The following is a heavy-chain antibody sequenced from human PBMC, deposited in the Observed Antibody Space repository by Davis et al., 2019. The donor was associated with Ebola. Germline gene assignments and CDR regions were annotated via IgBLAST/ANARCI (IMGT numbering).Heavy chain of an antibody. J-gene: IGHJ4*02. CDR2: IRYSGST. Sequence: SETLSLTCNVSGCSLTGHYLAWIRQPPGKGLEFIGYIRYSGSTNYNPSLEGRVTMSVDTSKNQFSLKLRSVTAADTAVYYCARDGAAYDFWGQGTLVTVST. CDR1: GCSLTGHY. CDR3: ARDGAAYDF. V-gene: IGHV4-59*11. D-gene: IGHD2-21*01.